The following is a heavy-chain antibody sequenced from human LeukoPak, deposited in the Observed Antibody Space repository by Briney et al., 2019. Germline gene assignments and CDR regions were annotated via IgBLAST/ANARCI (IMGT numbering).Heavy chain of an antibody. Sequence: SETLSLTCAVYGGSFSGYYWSWLRQPPGKGLEWSGEINHSGSTNYNPSLKSRVTISVDTSKNQFSLKLSSVTAADTAVYYCARGLQLWGRGFGYYYYYMDVWGKGTTVTVSS. CDR3: ARGLQLWGRGFGYYYYYMDV. V-gene: IGHV4-34*01. CDR2: INHSGST. J-gene: IGHJ6*03. CDR1: GGSFSGYY. D-gene: IGHD5-18*01.